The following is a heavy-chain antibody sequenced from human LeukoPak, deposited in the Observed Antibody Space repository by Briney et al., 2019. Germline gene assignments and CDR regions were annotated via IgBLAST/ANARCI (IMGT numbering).Heavy chain of an antibody. CDR3: ARYEGGYSLDY. V-gene: IGHV3-21*01. D-gene: IGHD3-22*01. Sequence: GGSLRLSCAVSGFIFSDYAMNWVRQAPGKGLEWVSFISSNSNYKTYADSVRGRFTISRDNDKNSVYLQINSLRVEDTAMYYCARYEGGYSLDYWGQGALVIVSS. J-gene: IGHJ4*02. CDR2: ISSNSNYK. CDR1: GFIFSDYA.